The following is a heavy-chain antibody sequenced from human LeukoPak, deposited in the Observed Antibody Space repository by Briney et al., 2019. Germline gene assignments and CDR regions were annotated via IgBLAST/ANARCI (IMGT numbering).Heavy chain of an antibody. CDR3: AKQWLVGN. CDR2: LSESGETT. V-gene: IGHV3-23*01. Sequence: GGSLRLSCAASGFTFSSHAMNWVRQAPGKGLEWASSLSESGETTDYADSVKGRFTISRDNSKNTLYLQMNSLRADDTAVYYCAKQWLVGNWGQGTLVTVSS. CDR1: GFTFSSHA. D-gene: IGHD6-19*01. J-gene: IGHJ4*02.